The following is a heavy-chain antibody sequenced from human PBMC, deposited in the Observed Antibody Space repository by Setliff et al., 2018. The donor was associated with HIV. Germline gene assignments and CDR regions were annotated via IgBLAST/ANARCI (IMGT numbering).Heavy chain of an antibody. J-gene: IGHJ5*02. D-gene: IGHD6-6*01. Sequence: LSLTCAVYGGSFSGYYWSWIRQPPEKGLEWIGEISHSGIANYNPSLKSRVTMSVDTSKSQFSLKLSSVTAADTAIYYCARVFLAARTAWFDPWGQGTLVTVSS. CDR2: ISHSGIA. V-gene: IGHV4-34*01. CDR1: GGSFSGYY. CDR3: ARVFLAARTAWFDP.